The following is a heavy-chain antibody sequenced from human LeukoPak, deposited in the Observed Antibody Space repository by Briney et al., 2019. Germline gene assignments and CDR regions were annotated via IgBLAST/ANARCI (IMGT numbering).Heavy chain of an antibody. CDR2: ISGSGGST. V-gene: IGHV3-23*01. Sequence: HAGGSLRLSCAASGFTFSSYAMSWVRQAPGKGLEWVSAISGSGGSTYYADSVKGRFTISRDNSKNTLYLQMNSLRAEDTAVYYCAKVSGKNGDINAFDIWGQGTMVTVSS. D-gene: IGHD4-17*01. CDR1: GFTFSSYA. J-gene: IGHJ3*02. CDR3: AKVSGKNGDINAFDI.